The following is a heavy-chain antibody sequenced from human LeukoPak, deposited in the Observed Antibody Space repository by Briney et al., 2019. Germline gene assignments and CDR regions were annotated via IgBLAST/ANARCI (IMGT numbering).Heavy chain of an antibody. CDR3: ARDRSDSYNFDY. D-gene: IGHD2-21*02. CDR2: IYHSGST. Sequence: SETLSLTCAVSGGSISSGGYSWSWIRQPPGKGLEWIGYIYHSGSTNYNPSLKSRVTISVDTSKSQFSLKLSSVTAADTAVYYCARDRSDSYNFDYWGQGTLVSVSS. J-gene: IGHJ4*02. CDR1: GGSISSGGYS. V-gene: IGHV4-30-2*01.